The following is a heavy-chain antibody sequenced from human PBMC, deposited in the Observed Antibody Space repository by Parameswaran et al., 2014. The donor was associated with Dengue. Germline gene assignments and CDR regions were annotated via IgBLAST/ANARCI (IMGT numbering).Heavy chain of an antibody. Sequence: MPGVRQAPGKGLEWVAVISYDGSNKYYADSVKGRFTISRDNSKNTLYLQMNSLRAEDTAVYYCAKSSHSGSYIVYFDYWGQGTLVTVSS. CDR2: ISYDGSNK. J-gene: IGHJ4*02. CDR3: AKSSHSGSYIVYFDY. D-gene: IGHD1-26*01. V-gene: IGHV3-30*18.